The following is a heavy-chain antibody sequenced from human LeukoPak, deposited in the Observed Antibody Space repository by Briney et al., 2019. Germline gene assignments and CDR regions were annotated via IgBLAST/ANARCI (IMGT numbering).Heavy chain of an antibody. CDR1: GGSFSSYY. V-gene: IGHV4-59*01. CDR3: ARETGAFDI. Sequence: SDTLSLTCTVSGGSFSSYYRSWVRQPPGKGLEWIGDIYYSGSTNYNPSLKSRVTISVDTSKNQFSLKLSSVTAADTAVYYCARETGAFDIWGQGTMVTVSS. J-gene: IGHJ3*02. CDR2: IYYSGST.